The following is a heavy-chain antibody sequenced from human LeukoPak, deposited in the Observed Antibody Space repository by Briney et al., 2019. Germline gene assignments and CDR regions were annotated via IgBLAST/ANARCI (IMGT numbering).Heavy chain of an antibody. J-gene: IGHJ4*02. D-gene: IGHD3-22*01. CDR2: ISGSGGST. V-gene: IGHV3-23*01. CDR1: GFTFSSYA. Sequence: GGSPRLSCAASGFTFSSYAMSWVRQAPGKGLEWVSAISGSGGSTYYADSVKGRFTISRDNSKNTLYLQMNSLRAEDTAVYYCAKFGRWDYYDSSGYTPYYFDYWGQGTLVTVSS. CDR3: AKFGRWDYYDSSGYTPYYFDY.